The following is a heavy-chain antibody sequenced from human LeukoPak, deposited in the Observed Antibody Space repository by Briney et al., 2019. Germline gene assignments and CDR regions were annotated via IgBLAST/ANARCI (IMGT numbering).Heavy chain of an antibody. J-gene: IGHJ4*02. CDR2: INHSGST. D-gene: IGHD2-8*01. CDR1: GGSFSGYY. Sequence: PSETLSLTCAVYGGSFSGYYWSWIRQPPGKGLEWIGEINHSGSTNYNPSLESRVTISVDTSKNQFSLKLSSVTAADTAVYYCARGGILNDYWGQGTLVTVSS. V-gene: IGHV4-34*01. CDR3: ARGGILNDY.